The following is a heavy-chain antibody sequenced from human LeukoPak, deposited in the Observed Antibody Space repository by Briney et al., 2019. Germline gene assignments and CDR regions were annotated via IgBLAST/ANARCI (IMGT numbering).Heavy chain of an antibody. CDR3: ATEIYDVNVDY. J-gene: IGHJ4*02. CDR2: IYSGGST. CDR1: GFTVSSNY. D-gene: IGHD3-3*01. V-gene: IGHV3-53*01. Sequence: GGSLRLSCAASGFTVSSNYMSWVRQAPGKGLEWVSVIYSGGSTYYADSVKGRFTISRDNSKYTLYLQMNSLRAEDTAVYYCATEIYDVNVDYWGQGTLVTVSS.